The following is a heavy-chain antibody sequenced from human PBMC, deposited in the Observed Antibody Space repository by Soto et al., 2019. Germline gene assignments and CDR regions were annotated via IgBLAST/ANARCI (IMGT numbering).Heavy chain of an antibody. J-gene: IGHJ4*02. CDR3: ARDSSGGYDILTAMLDY. Sequence: QVQLVQSGAEVKKPGASVKVSCKASGYTFTGYYMHWVRQAPGQGLEWMGWINPNSGGTNYAQKFQGWVTMTRDTSISTAYMELSRLRSDDTAVYYCARDSSGGYDILTAMLDYWGQGTLVTVSS. D-gene: IGHD3-9*01. CDR1: GYTFTGYY. CDR2: INPNSGGT. V-gene: IGHV1-2*04.